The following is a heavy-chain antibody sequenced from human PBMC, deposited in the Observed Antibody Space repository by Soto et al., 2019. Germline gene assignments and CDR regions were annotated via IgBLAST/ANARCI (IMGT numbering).Heavy chain of an antibody. D-gene: IGHD3-10*01. Sequence: QVQLQQWGAGLLKPSETLSLTCTVYGGSFSRYHWNWIRLAPGKGLEWIGEIHHDGGTNYSPSLEGRVTISVDTSKNEFSLKLSSVTAADTAVYYCARGYGEEWPTSDFWGQGTLVTVSS. CDR2: IHHDGGT. J-gene: IGHJ4*02. V-gene: IGHV4-34*01. CDR3: ARGYGEEWPTSDF. CDR1: GGSFSRYH.